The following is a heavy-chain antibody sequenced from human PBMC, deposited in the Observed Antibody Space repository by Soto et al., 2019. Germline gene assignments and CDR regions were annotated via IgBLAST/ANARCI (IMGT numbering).Heavy chain of an antibody. D-gene: IGHD2-2*03. J-gene: IGHJ5*02. V-gene: IGHV1-24*01. CDR1: GYTLTELS. CDR2: SDPEDGET. CDR3: ETVGYCSSTSGHPTRGGNWFDP. Sequence: ASVKVSCKVSGYTLTELSMHWVRQAPGKGLEWMGGSDPEDGETIYAQKFQGRVTMTEDTSTDTAYMELSSLRSEDTAVYYCETVGYCSSTSGHPTRGGNWFDPWGQGTLVTVSS.